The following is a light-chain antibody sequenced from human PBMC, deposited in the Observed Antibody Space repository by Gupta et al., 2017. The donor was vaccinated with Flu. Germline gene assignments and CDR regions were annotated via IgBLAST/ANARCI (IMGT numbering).Light chain of an antibody. CDR1: QRLSDTY. J-gene: IGKJ4*01. CDR3: QQYDRSPLT. Sequence: DTVTLSCRASQRLSDTYLAWYHQKPGQAPRLLIYAVSTRATDIPDRFSGSGSGTDFSLTISRLGPEDFGVYYCQQYDRSPLTFGGGTTVE. V-gene: IGKV3-20*01. CDR2: AVS.